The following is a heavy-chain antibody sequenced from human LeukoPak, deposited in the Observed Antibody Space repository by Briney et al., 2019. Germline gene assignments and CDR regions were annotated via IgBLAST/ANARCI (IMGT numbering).Heavy chain of an antibody. V-gene: IGHV1-2*02. CDR1: GYTFTDYY. D-gene: IGHD2-15*01. CDR2: IHPNSGGT. J-gene: IGHJ4*02. Sequence: GASVKVSCKASGYTFTDYYIHWVRQAPGQGLEWMGWIHPNSGGTNYAQKFQGRVTMTRDTSISTAYMEMSRLRSDDTAVYYCATGYCSGGSCYSFDYWGQGTLVTVSS. CDR3: ATGYCSGGSCYSFDY.